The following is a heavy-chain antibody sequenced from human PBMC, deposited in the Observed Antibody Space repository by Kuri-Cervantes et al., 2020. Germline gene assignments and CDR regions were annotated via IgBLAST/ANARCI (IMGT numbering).Heavy chain of an antibody. Sequence: GESLKISCTASGFTLNDHGVHWVRQAPGGGLEWVSFIRNDGGIAYYVDSVKGRFTISRDNSKNTLYLQVNSLRAEDTAVYYCAKDYYDTSGAYWGQGTLVTVSS. V-gene: IGHV3-30*02. CDR1: GFTLNDHG. D-gene: IGHD3-22*01. CDR2: IRNDGGIA. J-gene: IGHJ4*02. CDR3: AKDYYDTSGAY.